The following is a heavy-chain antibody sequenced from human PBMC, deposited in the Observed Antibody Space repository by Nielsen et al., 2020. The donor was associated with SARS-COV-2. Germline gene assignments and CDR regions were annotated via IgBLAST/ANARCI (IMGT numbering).Heavy chain of an antibody. Sequence: GESLKISCAASGFTFNNYDMHWVRPVTGKGLEWVSAIGTGGDTSYPGSVKGRFTISRENAKNSLYLQMNSLRAGDTAVYYCARAGALSSSWYSMDFWGEGTTVTVSS. CDR1: GFTFNNYD. J-gene: IGHJ6*04. V-gene: IGHV3-13*01. CDR2: IGTGGDT. CDR3: ARAGALSSSWYSMDF. D-gene: IGHD6-13*01.